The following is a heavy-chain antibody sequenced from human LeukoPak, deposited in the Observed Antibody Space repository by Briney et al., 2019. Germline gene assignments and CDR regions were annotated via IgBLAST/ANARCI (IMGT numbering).Heavy chain of an antibody. CDR3: GRDSGFWLY. Sequence: SETLSLTCTVSGDSITSGSYYWGWIRQTPGKGLEWIGNIYSTGTTSYNPPVKSRVTMSVDTSKNQFSLKLDSVTAADTAVYYCGRDSGFWLYWGQGILVTVSS. CDR2: IYSTGTT. J-gene: IGHJ4*02. D-gene: IGHD3-22*01. CDR1: GDSITSGSYY. V-gene: IGHV4-39*07.